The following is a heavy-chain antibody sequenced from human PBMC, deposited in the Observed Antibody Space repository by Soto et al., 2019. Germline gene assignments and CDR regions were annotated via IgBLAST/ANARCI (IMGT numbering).Heavy chain of an antibody. D-gene: IGHD6-6*01. CDR3: ARGRPADY. V-gene: IGHV3-48*02. CDR1: GFTFSRYS. Sequence: GGSLRLSCAASGFTFSRYSMNWVRQAPGKGLEWLSYISSSSDTIYLADSVRDRFTISRDSAKNSLYLQMNSLRDEDTAVYYCARGRPADYWGQGTLVTVSS. CDR2: ISSSSDTI. J-gene: IGHJ4*02.